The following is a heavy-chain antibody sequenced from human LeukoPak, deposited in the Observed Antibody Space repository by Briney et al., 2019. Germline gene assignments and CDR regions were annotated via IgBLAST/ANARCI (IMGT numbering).Heavy chain of an antibody. CDR2: IKQDGSEK. J-gene: IGHJ3*02. V-gene: IGHV3-7*01. CDR1: GFTFSSYW. CDR3: ARGPLWFGDGGGAFDI. Sequence: PGGSLRLSCAASGFTFSSYWMSWVRQAPGKGLEWVANIKQDGSEKYYVDSVKGRFTISRDNAKNSLYLQMNSLRAEDTAVYYCARGPLWFGDGGGAFDIWGQGTMVTVSS. D-gene: IGHD3-10*01.